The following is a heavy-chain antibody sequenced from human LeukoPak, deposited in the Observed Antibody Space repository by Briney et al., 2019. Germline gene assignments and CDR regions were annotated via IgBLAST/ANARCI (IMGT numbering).Heavy chain of an antibody. CDR3: ARDLSPPTSITGRWGGDY. CDR1: GYTLTELS. D-gene: IGHD1-20*01. V-gene: IGHV1-46*01. CDR2: INPSGGST. Sequence: ASVKVSCKVSGYTLTELSMHWVRQAPGQGLEWMGIINPSGGSTSYAQKFQGRVTMTRDTSTSTVYMELSSLRSEDTAVYYCARDLSPPTSITGRWGGDYWGQGTLVTVSS. J-gene: IGHJ4*02.